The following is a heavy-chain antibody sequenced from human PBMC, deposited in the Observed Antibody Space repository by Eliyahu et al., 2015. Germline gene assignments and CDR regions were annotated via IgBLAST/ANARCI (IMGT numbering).Heavy chain of an antibody. J-gene: IGHJ4*02. D-gene: IGHD1-26*01. Sequence: QVQLQESGPGLVKPSETLSLTCTVSNASISNYYWTWIRQPPGKGLEWIGHFYSSGNTNHSPSLKSXVTISADTSKNEFSLKLSSVXAADTAVYFCARGAIWGYFDSWGQGTLVTVSS. CDR3: ARGAIWGYFDS. CDR2: FYSSGNT. CDR1: NASISNYY. V-gene: IGHV4-4*09.